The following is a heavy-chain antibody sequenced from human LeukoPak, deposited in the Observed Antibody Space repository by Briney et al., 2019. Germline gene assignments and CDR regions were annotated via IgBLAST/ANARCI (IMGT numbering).Heavy chain of an antibody. CDR1: GLTFSNFG. V-gene: IGHV3-23*01. CDR3: ARRAGAYSHPYDY. D-gene: IGHD4/OR15-4a*01. J-gene: IGHJ4*02. Sequence: TGGSLRLSCAASGLTFSNFGMTWVRQAPGKGLEWVSLISGSGTSTYYADSVKGRFTISRDNSKNTLYLQMNSLRAEDTSVYYCARRAGAYSHPYDYWGQGTLVTVSS. CDR2: ISGSGTST.